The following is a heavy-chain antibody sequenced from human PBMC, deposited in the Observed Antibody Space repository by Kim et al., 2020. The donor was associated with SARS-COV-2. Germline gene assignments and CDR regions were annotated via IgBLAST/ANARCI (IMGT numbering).Heavy chain of an antibody. V-gene: IGHV3-30-3*01. CDR2: ISYDGSNK. CDR1: GFTFSSYA. D-gene: IGHD1-26*01. Sequence: GGSLRLSCAASGFTFSSYAMHWVRQAPGKGLEWVAVISYDGSNKYYADSVKGRFTISRDNSKNTLYLQMNSLRAEDTAVYYWARDLSEWELTRDYYYYYGMDVWGQGTTVTVSS. J-gene: IGHJ6*02. CDR3: ARDLSEWELTRDYYYYYGMDV.